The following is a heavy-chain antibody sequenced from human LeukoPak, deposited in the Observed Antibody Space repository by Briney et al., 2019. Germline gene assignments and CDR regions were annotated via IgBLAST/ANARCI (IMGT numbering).Heavy chain of an antibody. Sequence: GGSLRLSCAASGFTFSTYSMNWVRQAPGKGLEWVSSISSSTSYIYYADSVKGRFTISRDNAKNSLYLHMNSLRAEDTAVYYCARDYYGSGSYYPDYWGQGTLVTVSS. CDR2: ISSSTSYI. CDR1: GFTFSTYS. D-gene: IGHD3-10*01. V-gene: IGHV3-21*01. CDR3: ARDYYGSGSYYPDY. J-gene: IGHJ4*02.